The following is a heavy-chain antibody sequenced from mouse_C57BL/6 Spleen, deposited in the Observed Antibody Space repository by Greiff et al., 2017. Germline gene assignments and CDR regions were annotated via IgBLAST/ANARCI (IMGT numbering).Heavy chain of an antibody. CDR3: TREGGYYGYDVPAWFAY. Sequence: VQLQQSGAELVRPGASVTLSCKASGYTFTDYEMHWVKQTPVHGLEWIGAIDPETGGTAYNQKFKGKAILTADKSSSTAYMELRSLTSEDSAVYYCTREGGYYGYDVPAWFAYWGQGTLVTVFA. D-gene: IGHD2-2*01. V-gene: IGHV1-15*01. CDR1: GYTFTDYE. J-gene: IGHJ3*01. CDR2: IDPETGGT.